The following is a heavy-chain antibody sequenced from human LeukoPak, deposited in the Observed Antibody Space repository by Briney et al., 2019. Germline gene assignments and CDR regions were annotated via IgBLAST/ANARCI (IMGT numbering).Heavy chain of an antibody. Sequence: SGTPSLTCAVSGGSFSGYYWSWIRQPPGKGLEWTGEINHSGYTTYNPSLKSRVTMSVDMSKYQFSLKLSSVTAADTAVYYCARGRNYYENTGYYYYFDYWGQGTLVTVSS. CDR2: INHSGYT. CDR3: ARGRNYYENTGYYYYFDY. J-gene: IGHJ4*02. CDR1: GGSFSGYY. V-gene: IGHV4-34*01. D-gene: IGHD3-22*01.